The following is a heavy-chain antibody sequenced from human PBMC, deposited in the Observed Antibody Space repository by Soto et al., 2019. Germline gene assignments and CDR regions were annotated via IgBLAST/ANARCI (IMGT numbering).Heavy chain of an antibody. V-gene: IGHV3-30*19. CDR3: AREDQDIVVVPAAMGHYYYGMDV. D-gene: IGHD2-2*01. CDR1: GFTFSSYG. J-gene: IGHJ6*02. CDR2: ISYDGSNK. Sequence: PGGSLRLSCAASGFTFSSYGMHWVRQAPGKGLEWVAVISYDGSNKYYADSVKGRFTISRDNSKNTLYLQMNSLRAEDTAVYYCAREDQDIVVVPAAMGHYYYGMDVWGQGTTVTVSS.